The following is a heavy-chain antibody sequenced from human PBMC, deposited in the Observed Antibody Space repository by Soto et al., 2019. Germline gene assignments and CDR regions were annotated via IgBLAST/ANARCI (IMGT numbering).Heavy chain of an antibody. CDR1: GYTLPEFS. CDR3: TTDKKYLSVVAAIVXLDN. J-gene: IGHJ4*01. D-gene: IGHD2-2*01. Sequence: GASVKVSCKGSGYTLPEFSLHWGRQAPGKGLEWMGGFDPEDGETTYAQKFQGRVTMTGDKSKDTAYMELSSLRSDDTAVYYCTTDKKYLSVVAAIVXLDNWG. CDR2: FDPEDGET. V-gene: IGHV1-24*01.